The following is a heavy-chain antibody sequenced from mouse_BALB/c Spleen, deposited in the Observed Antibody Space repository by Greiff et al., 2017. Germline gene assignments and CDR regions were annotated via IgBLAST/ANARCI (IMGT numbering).Heavy chain of an antibody. V-gene: IGHV5-6*01. CDR3: ARLGGLYDGYTDY. CDR1: GFTFSSYG. D-gene: IGHD2-3*01. CDR2: ISSGGSYT. J-gene: IGHJ2*01. Sequence: EVKLMESGGDLVKPGGSLKLSCAASGFTFSSYGMSWVRQTPDKRLEWVATISSGGSYTYYPDSVKGRFTISRDNAKNTLYLQMSSLKSEDTAMYYCARLGGLYDGYTDYWGQGTTLTVSS.